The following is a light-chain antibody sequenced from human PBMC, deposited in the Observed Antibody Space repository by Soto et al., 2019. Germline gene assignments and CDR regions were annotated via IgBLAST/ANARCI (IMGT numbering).Light chain of an antibody. CDR3: LQDINYPWT. J-gene: IGKJ1*01. Sequence: DIQMTQSPSSLSASVGDRVTITCRASQTITNYLNWYQQQSGKAPKLLIYATDTLQSGVPSRFSGSGSGTDYTLTISSLQPEDSATYYCLQDINYPWTFGQGTKVDIK. V-gene: IGKV1-39*01. CDR2: ATD. CDR1: QTITNY.